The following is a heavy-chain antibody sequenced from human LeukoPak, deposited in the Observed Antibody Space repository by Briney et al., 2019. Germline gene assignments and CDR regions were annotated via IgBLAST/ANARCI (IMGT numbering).Heavy chain of an antibody. CDR3: AKDGVYGWELLGAPFAY. CDR2: IGGSGGST. D-gene: IGHD1-26*01. V-gene: IGHV3-23*01. CDR1: GFTFSSYA. Sequence: GGSLRLSCAASGFTFSSYAMSWVRQAPGKGLEWVSAIGGSGGSTYYADSVKGRFTISRDNSKNTLYLQMNSLRAEDTAVYYCAKDGVYGWELLGAPFAYWGQGTLVTVSS. J-gene: IGHJ4*02.